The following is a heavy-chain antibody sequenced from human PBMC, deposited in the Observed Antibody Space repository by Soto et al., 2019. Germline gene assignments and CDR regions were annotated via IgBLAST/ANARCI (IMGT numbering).Heavy chain of an antibody. D-gene: IGHD2-2*02. Sequence: PSETLSLTCTVSGGSISSFSYYWGWIRQPPGKGLEWIGSISYSGNTYYNPSLKSRVTISVDTSKNQFSPKLSSVTASDTAVYYWARGAFYFRTRNPPSSIHYWARGTSDPVSA. CDR2: ISYSGNT. V-gene: IGHV4-39*01. CDR3: ARGAFYFRTRNPPSSIHY. J-gene: IGHJ4*02. CDR1: GGSISSFSYY.